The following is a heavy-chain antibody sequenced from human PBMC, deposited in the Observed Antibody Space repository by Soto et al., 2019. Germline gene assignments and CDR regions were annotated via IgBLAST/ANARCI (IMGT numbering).Heavy chain of an antibody. CDR3: ARDPSLRYFDWSHSRGFDP. CDR2: INAGNGNT. D-gene: IGHD3-9*01. CDR1: GYTLTSYA. Sequence: GASVKVSCKASGYTLTSYAMHWVRPAPGQRLEWMGWINAGNGNTKYSQKFQGRVTITRDTSASTAYMELSSLRSEDTAVYYCARDPSLRYFDWSHSRGFDPWGQGTLVTVSS. V-gene: IGHV1-3*01. J-gene: IGHJ5*01.